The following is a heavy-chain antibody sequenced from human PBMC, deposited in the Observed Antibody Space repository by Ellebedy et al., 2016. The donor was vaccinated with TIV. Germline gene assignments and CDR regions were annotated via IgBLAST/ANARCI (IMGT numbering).Heavy chain of an antibody. J-gene: IGHJ4*02. Sequence: GESLKISCAAPGFGFSGYGMHWVRQAPGTGLQWVALISHDGSRIKYADSGNGRFTISRDSSKNTLTLQMDSLRTEDTAIYYCARDGPTSRFGDESYWGQGTLVTVS. CDR3: ARDGPTSRFGDESY. CDR2: ISHDGSRI. CDR1: GFGFSGYG. V-gene: IGHV3-30*03. D-gene: IGHD3-10*01.